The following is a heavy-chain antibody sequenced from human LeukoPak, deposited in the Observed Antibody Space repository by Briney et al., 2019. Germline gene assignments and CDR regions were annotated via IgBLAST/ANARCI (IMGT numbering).Heavy chain of an antibody. CDR3: VREEAVAGTFDY. J-gene: IGHJ4*02. D-gene: IGHD6-19*01. Sequence: ASVKVSCKASGYTFTSYGISWVRQAPGQGLEWMGWISAYNGNTNYAQKLQGRVTMTTDTSTSTAYMELRSLRSDDTAVYYCVREEAVAGTFDYWGQGTLVTVSS. CDR2: ISAYNGNT. V-gene: IGHV1-18*01. CDR1: GYTFTSYG.